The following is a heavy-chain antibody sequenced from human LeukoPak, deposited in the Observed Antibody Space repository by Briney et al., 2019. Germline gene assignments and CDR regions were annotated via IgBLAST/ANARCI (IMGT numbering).Heavy chain of an antibody. CDR2: VSYSGST. V-gene: IGHV4-39*01. CDR1: GGSISSSPYN. J-gene: IGHJ1*01. CDR3: ARREAQDPDDDYYDSSGYPSQYFQH. Sequence: SETLSLTCTVSGGSISSSPYNWGWIRQPPGKGLEWIGTVSYSGSTYYKPSLKSRVTMSVDTSKNQCSLKLSSVTAADTAVYYCARREAQDPDDDYYDSSGYPSQYFQHWGQGTLVTVSS. D-gene: IGHD3-22*01.